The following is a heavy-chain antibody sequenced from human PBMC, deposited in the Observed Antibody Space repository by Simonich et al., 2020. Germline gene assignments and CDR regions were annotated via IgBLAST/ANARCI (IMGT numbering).Heavy chain of an antibody. CDR3: AREGIAARDAFDI. Sequence: EVQLVESGGGLVQPGGSLRLSCAASGFTFSSYWMSWVRQAPGKGRGWVANIKQDGSEKYYVDSVKCRFTISRDNAKNSLYLQMNSLRAEDTAVYYCAREGIAARDAFDIWGQGTMVTVSS. D-gene: IGHD6-6*01. CDR2: IKQDGSEK. J-gene: IGHJ3*02. V-gene: IGHV3-7*01. CDR1: GFTFSSYW.